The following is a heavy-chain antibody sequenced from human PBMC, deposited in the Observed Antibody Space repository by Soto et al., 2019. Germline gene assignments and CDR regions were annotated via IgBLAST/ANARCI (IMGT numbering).Heavy chain of an antibody. V-gene: IGHV3-30-3*01. CDR2: ISYDGSNK. CDR3: ARYIAVAGGPLDY. Sequence: GGSLRLSCAASGFTFSSYAMHWVRQAPGKGLEWVAVISYDGSNKYYADSVKGRFTISRDNSKNTLYLQMNSLRAEDTAVYYCARYIAVAGGPLDYWGQGTLVTVSS. D-gene: IGHD6-19*01. J-gene: IGHJ4*02. CDR1: GFTFSSYA.